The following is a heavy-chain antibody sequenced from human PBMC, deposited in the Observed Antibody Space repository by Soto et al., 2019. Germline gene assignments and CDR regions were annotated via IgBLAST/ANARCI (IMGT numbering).Heavy chain of an antibody. CDR3: AKRRNVLRFLEWSSGMEV. D-gene: IGHD3-3*01. V-gene: IGHV3-30*18. Sequence: LRLSCAASGFTFSSYGIHWVRQAPGKGLEWVAFISYDGSNKYYTDSVKGRFAISRDNSKNTLYLQMNGLRGEDTAVYYCAKRRNVLRFLEWSSGMEVWGQGTTVTVSS. J-gene: IGHJ6*02. CDR2: ISYDGSNK. CDR1: GFTFSSYG.